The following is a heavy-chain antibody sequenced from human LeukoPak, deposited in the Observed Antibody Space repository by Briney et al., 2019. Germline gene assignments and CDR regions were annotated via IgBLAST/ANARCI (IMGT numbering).Heavy chain of an antibody. J-gene: IGHJ4*02. CDR3: AKDLDGSGMYGGTDS. CDR1: GFTFSSYG. D-gene: IGHD6-19*01. Sequence: GGSLRLSCAASGFTFSSYGMSWVRQAPGKGLEWVSGIIPSGHTTYYADSVRGRFTISRDNSRNTLYLQMNSLRAEDTAVYYCAKDLDGSGMYGGTDSWGQGTPVTVSS. CDR2: IIPSGHTT. V-gene: IGHV3-23*01.